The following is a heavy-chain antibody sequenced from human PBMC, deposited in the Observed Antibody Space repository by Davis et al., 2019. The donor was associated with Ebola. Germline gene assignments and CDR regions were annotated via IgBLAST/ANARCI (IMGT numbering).Heavy chain of an antibody. D-gene: IGHD6-19*01. CDR1: GGTFSSYA. Sequence: SVKVSCKASGGTFSSYAISWVRQAPGQGLEWMGGIIPILGIANYAQKFQGRVTITADESTSTAYMELSSLRSEDTAVYYCAREAIAVAGRSTGYYYYYMDVWGKGTTVTVSS. CDR3: AREAIAVAGRSTGYYYYYMDV. V-gene: IGHV1-69*10. CDR2: IIPILGIA. J-gene: IGHJ6*03.